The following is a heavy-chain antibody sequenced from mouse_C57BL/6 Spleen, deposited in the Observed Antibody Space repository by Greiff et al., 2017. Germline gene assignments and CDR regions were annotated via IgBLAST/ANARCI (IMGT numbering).Heavy chain of an antibody. CDR1: GYTFTSYW. Sequence: QVQLQQSGAELVKPGASVKMSCKASGYTFTSYWITWVKQRPGQGLEWIGDIYPGSGSTNYNEKFKSKATLTVDTTSHTAYMQLSSLTSEDSAVYYCAREDYYGSSYDDYWGQGTTLTVSS. J-gene: IGHJ2*01. CDR3: AREDYYGSSYDDY. V-gene: IGHV1-55*01. CDR2: IYPGSGST. D-gene: IGHD1-1*01.